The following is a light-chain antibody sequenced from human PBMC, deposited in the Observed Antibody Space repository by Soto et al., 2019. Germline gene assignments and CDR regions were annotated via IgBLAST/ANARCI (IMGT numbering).Light chain of an antibody. CDR1: SSDVGDYNY. CDR3: SSFAGDTNLV. Sequence: QSALTQPPSASGSPGQSVTISCTGTSSDVGDYNYVSWYQQHPGKAPKLMISEVSKRPSGVPDRFSGSKSGNTASLTVSGLQAEDESDYYCSSFAGDTNLVFGGGTKLTVL. CDR2: EVS. V-gene: IGLV2-8*01. J-gene: IGLJ2*01.